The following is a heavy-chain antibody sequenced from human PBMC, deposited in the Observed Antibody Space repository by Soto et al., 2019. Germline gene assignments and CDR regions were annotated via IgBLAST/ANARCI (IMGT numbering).Heavy chain of an antibody. CDR2: IYHSGST. D-gene: IGHD2-8*01. CDR3: ARGGKYCTNGVCSFYGMDV. Sequence: SETLSLTCAVSGGSISSGGCSWSWIRQPPGKGLEWIGYIYHSGSTYYNPSLKSRVTISVDRSKNQFSLKVSSVTAADTAVYYCARGGKYCTNGVCSFYGMDVWGQGTTVTVSS. V-gene: IGHV4-30-2*01. J-gene: IGHJ6*02. CDR1: GGSISSGGCS.